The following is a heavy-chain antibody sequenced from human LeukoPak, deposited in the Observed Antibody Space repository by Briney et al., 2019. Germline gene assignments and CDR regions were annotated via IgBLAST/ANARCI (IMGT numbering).Heavy chain of an antibody. V-gene: IGHV3-30*02. Sequence: GGSLRLSCAASGISFRSYGMHWVRQAPGKGLEWVTFIWYDASNKYYAESVKGRFTISRDNSKNTLYLQMNSLRAEDTAVYYCAKDSLLVRLDSPFDYWGQGTLVTVSS. CDR1: GISFRSYG. CDR3: AKDSLLVRLDSPFDY. CDR2: IWYDASNK. D-gene: IGHD3-10*01. J-gene: IGHJ4*02.